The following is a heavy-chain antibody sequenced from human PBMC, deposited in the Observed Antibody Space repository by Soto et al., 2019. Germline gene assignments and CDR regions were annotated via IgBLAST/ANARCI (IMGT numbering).Heavy chain of an antibody. J-gene: IGHJ4*02. CDR3: ARLSDCSTTSCYGYFDY. Sequence: PGESLKISCKGSGYSFTSYWIGWVRQMPGKGLEWMGIIYPGDSDTRYSPSFQGQVTISADKSISTAYLQWSSLKASDTAMYYCARLSDCSTTSCYGYFDYSGQAPLGTVSS. D-gene: IGHD2-2*01. CDR1: GYSFTSYW. CDR2: IYPGDSDT. V-gene: IGHV5-51*01.